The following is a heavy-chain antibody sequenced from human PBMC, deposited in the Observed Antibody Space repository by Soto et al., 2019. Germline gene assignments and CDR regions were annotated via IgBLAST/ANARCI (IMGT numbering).Heavy chain of an antibody. J-gene: IGHJ5*02. CDR3: AKDRGSSLSHWFDP. Sequence: GGSLRLSCAASGFTFSSYGMSWVRQAPGKGLEWVSVISDGGGSTFYADSVKGRFTISRDNSKNTLYLQMNGLRADDTAVYYCAKDRGSSLSHWFDPWGQGTLVTVSS. CDR2: ISDGGGST. D-gene: IGHD6-6*01. CDR1: GFTFSSYG. V-gene: IGHV3-23*01.